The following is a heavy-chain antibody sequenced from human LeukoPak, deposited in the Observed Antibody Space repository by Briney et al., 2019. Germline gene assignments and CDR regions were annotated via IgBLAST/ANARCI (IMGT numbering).Heavy chain of an antibody. Sequence: PSETLSLTCAVYGGSFSGYYWSWIRQPPGKGLEWIGEFNHSGSTNYNPSLKSRVTISVDTSKNQFSLKLSSVTAADTAVYYCARHDIEITMVRGVTLNWFDPWGQGTLVTVSS. J-gene: IGHJ5*02. CDR2: FNHSGST. V-gene: IGHV4-34*01. CDR3: ARHDIEITMVRGVTLNWFDP. D-gene: IGHD3-10*01. CDR1: GGSFSGYY.